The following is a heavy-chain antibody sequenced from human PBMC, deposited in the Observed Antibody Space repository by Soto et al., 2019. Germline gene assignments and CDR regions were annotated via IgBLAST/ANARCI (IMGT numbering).Heavy chain of an antibody. D-gene: IGHD2-15*01. CDR2: IKQDGREK. Sequence: EVQLVESGGGLVQPGGSLRLSCAASGFSFSNYWMNWVRQAPGKGLEWVANIKQDGREKYYVDSVKGRFTISRNNAENSLYLKLNSLRVEDTAVYYCARGSACSGGSCPTPDYWGQGTLVTVSS. V-gene: IGHV3-7*01. CDR3: ARGSACSGGSCPTPDY. CDR1: GFSFSNYW. J-gene: IGHJ4*02.